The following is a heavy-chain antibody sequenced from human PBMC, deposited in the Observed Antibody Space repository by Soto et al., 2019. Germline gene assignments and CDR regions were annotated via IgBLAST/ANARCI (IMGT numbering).Heavy chain of an antibody. J-gene: IGHJ4*02. Sequence: EVRLVESGGGLVQPGGSLRLSCAASGVTVGNNYMSWVRQAPGKGLEWVSVTYSGGDTRSADSVKGRLTMSRDSTKNTVYLQMDSLRAEDTAVYFCARNVPVTDLGYWGQGSLVTVSS. CDR1: GVTVGNNY. V-gene: IGHV3-66*01. CDR3: ARNVPVTDLGY. CDR2: TYSGGDT. D-gene: IGHD4-17*01.